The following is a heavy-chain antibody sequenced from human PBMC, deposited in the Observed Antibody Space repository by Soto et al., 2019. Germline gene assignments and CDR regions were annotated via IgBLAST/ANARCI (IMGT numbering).Heavy chain of an antibody. CDR2: ISGSGGST. V-gene: IGHV3-23*01. CDR3: AKDDTTGPNNTDAFDI. J-gene: IGHJ3*02. CDR1: GFTFSSYA. D-gene: IGHD4-17*01. Sequence: GGSLRLSCAASGFTFSSYAMSWVRQAPGKGLEWVSAISGSGGSTYYADSVKGRFTISRDNSKNTLYLQMNSLRAEDTAVYYCAKDDTTGPNNTDAFDIWGQGTMVTVSS.